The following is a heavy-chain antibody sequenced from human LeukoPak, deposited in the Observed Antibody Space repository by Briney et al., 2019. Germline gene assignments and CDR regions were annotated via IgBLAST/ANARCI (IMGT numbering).Heavy chain of an antibody. V-gene: IGHV3-48*01. D-gene: IGHD4-17*01. Sequence: QPGGSLRLSCAASGFTFSSYSMNWVRQAPGKGLEWVSYISSSSSTIYYADSVKGRFTISRDNAKNSLYLQMNSLRAEDTAVYYCARMGPHDYGDYFDYWGQGTLVTVSS. CDR1: GFTFSSYS. J-gene: IGHJ4*02. CDR3: ARMGPHDYGDYFDY. CDR2: ISSSSSTI.